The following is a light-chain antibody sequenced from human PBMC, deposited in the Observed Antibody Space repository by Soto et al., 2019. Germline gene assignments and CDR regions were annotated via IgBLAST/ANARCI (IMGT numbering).Light chain of an antibody. J-gene: IGKJ2*01. CDR3: LQDYNYPYT. CDR2: AAS. Sequence: AIQMTQSPSSLSASVGDRVTITCRASQGIRNDLGWYQQKPGKAPKLLIYAASTLQSGVPSRFSGSGSGTDFTLNISSLQPEEFAAYYCLQDYNYPYTFGQGTKLEIK. CDR1: QGIRND. V-gene: IGKV1-6*01.